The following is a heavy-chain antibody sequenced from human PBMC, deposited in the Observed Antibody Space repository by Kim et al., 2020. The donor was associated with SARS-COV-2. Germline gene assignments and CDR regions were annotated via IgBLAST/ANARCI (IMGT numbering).Heavy chain of an antibody. CDR3: ARGVFGESYYYYGMDV. Sequence: ASVKVSCKASGYTFTSYYMHWVRQAPGQGLEWMGIINPSGGSTSYAQKFQGRVTMTRDTSTSTVYMELSSLRSEDTAVYYCARGVFGESYYYYGMDVWGQGTTVTVSS. D-gene: IGHD3-10*02. J-gene: IGHJ6*02. V-gene: IGHV1-46*01. CDR1: GYTFTSYY. CDR2: INPSGGST.